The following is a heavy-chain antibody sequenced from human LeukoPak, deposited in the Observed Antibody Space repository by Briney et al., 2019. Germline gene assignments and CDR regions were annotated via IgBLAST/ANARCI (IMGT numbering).Heavy chain of an antibody. V-gene: IGHV4-39*07. D-gene: IGHD6-19*01. CDR1: GGSIRSSSYN. Sequence: SETLSLTCTVSGGSIRSSSYNWGWIRQPPGKGLEWIGSIHYTGTTFYNPSLKSRVTISVDTSKNQFSLKLSSVTAADTAVYYCARDAAPKEQWLVSFDYWGQGTLVTVSS. CDR2: IHYTGTT. J-gene: IGHJ4*02. CDR3: ARDAAPKEQWLVSFDY.